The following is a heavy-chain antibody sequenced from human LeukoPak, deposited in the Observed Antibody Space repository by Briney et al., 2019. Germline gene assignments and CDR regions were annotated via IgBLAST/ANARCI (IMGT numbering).Heavy chain of an antibody. CDR1: GFTFSSYE. J-gene: IGHJ6*04. Sequence: GGALRLSCAAPGFTFSSYEMNRVRPAPGKGLGWVSYISSSGSTIYYADSVKGRFTISRDNAKNSLYLQMNSLRAEDTAVYYCAELGITMIGGVWGKGTTVTISS. CDR2: ISSSGSTI. D-gene: IGHD3-10*02. V-gene: IGHV3-48*03. CDR3: AELGITMIGGV.